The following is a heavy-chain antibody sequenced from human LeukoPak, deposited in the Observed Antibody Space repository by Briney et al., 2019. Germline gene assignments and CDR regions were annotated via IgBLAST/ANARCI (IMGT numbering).Heavy chain of an antibody. CDR2: ISGNGNT. CDR1: GFTFSSSW. J-gene: IGHJ4*02. V-gene: IGHV3-23*01. D-gene: IGHD6-6*01. CDR3: QLATDC. Sequence: GGSLRLSCVASGFTFSSSWMSWVRQAPGKGLEWLSTISGNGNTYYADSVKGRFTTSRDNSKNMLSVQMNSLTAGDTATYYCQLATDCWGQGTLVTVSS.